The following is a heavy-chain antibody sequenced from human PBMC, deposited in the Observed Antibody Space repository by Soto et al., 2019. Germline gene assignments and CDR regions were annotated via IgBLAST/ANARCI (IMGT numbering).Heavy chain of an antibody. CDR3: ARVGGDDEYYFDY. CDR1: GVTFSSYW. D-gene: IGHD4-17*01. J-gene: IGHJ4*02. Sequence: EVQLVESVGGLVQPGGSLRLSCAASGVTFSSYWMHWVRQAPGKGLVWVSRINSDGSSTSYADSVKGRCTISRDNAKITLHLQMTSLSAEDTAVYYCARVGGDDEYYFDYRGQGTLVTVSS. CDR2: INSDGSST. V-gene: IGHV3-74*01.